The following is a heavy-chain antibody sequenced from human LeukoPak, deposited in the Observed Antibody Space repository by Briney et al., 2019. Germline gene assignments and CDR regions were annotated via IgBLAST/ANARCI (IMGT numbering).Heavy chain of an antibody. CDR1: GYTFTNFY. CDR3: ARDHGIVGATDYYYMDV. Sequence: ASVKVSCKASGYTFTNFYIHWVRQAPGQGLEWMAIINPSGGSTTYAQKFQGRVTMTRDTSTNTVYMELSSLRAEDTAVYYCARDHGIVGATDYYYMDVWGKGTTVTVSS. J-gene: IGHJ6*03. V-gene: IGHV1-46*01. D-gene: IGHD1-26*01. CDR2: INPSGGST.